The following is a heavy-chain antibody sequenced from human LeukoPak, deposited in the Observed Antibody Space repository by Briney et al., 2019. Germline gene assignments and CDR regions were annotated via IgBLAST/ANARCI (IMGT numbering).Heavy chain of an antibody. Sequence: GGSLRLSCAASGFTFSSYGMHWVRQAPGKGLEWVAVISYDGSSKYYADSVKGRFTISRDNSKNTLYLQMNSLRAEDTAVYYCAKDVLRYYGSGSYSDYWGQGTLVTVSS. CDR3: AKDVLRYYGSGSYSDY. J-gene: IGHJ4*02. CDR1: GFTFSSYG. D-gene: IGHD3-10*01. V-gene: IGHV3-30*18. CDR2: ISYDGSSK.